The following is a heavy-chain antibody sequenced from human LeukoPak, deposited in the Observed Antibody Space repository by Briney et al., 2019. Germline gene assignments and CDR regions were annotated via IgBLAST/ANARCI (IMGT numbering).Heavy chain of an antibody. V-gene: IGHV4-39*07. CDR2: IYYSGST. J-gene: IGHJ6*03. CDR3: AKDQYSSSVFVSYMDV. D-gene: IGHD6-6*01. CDR1: GGSISSSSYY. Sequence: SETLSLTCTVSGGSISSSSYYWGWIRQPPGKGLEWIGSIYYSGSTYYNPSLKSRVTISVDTSKNQFSLKLSSVTAADTAVYYCAKDQYSSSVFVSYMDVWGKGTTVTVSS.